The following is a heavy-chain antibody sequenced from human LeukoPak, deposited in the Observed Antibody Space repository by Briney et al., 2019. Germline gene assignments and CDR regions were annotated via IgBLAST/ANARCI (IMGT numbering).Heavy chain of an antibody. CDR1: GFTFSSYA. CDR2: MSGSGGTT. CDR3: AKALGGRDAFNL. Sequence: GGSLRLSCAASGFTFSSYAMSWVRRAPGKGLKWVSIMSGSGGTTYYARSVKGRFTISRDNSRNTLFLQMNSLRVEDTAVYYCAKALGGRDAFNLWGQGALVTVSS. D-gene: IGHD5-24*01. V-gene: IGHV3-23*01. J-gene: IGHJ5*02.